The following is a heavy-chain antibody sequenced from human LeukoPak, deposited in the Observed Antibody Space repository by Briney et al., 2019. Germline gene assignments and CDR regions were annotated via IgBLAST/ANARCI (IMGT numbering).Heavy chain of an antibody. V-gene: IGHV4-59*02. CDR3: GRNLGSGSDH. CDR2: THYRGDI. D-gene: IGHD3-10*01. Sequence: SETLSLTCSVSGASVSSDYWNWIRQSPGRGLEWIGYTHYRGDINYNPSLKSRLTMSVDASSNQVSPKLSSVTAADAAVYYCGRNLGSGSDHWGQGTLVTVSS. J-gene: IGHJ4*02. CDR1: GASVSSDY.